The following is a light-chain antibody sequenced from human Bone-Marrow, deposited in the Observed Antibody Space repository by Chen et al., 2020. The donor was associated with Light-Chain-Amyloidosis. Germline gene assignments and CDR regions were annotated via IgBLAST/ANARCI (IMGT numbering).Light chain of an antibody. V-gene: IGLV3-21*02. Sequence: SYVLTQTSSISVAPGETAKISGVGIDIAKTAVHWYQQKPGQAPLLILYNDKDRPAGIPERFSGANSGNTATLTSSRVAAGDEADYYCQVWESSSHPWVFGGGTTLTVL. J-gene: IGLJ3*02. CDR3: QVWESSSHPWV. CDR1: DIAKTA. CDR2: NDK.